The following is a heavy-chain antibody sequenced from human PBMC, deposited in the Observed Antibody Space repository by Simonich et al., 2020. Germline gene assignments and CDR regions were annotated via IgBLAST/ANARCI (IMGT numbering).Heavy chain of an antibody. J-gene: IGHJ1*01. V-gene: IGHV3-9*01. CDR1: GFTFDDYA. CDR3: AKDVAAAGTEYFQH. Sequence: EVQLVESGGGLVQPGRSLRLSCAASGFTFDDYAMHWVRQAPGKGLGLGSSSSWNSGSIGYADSVKGRFTISRDNAKNSLYLQMNSLRAEDTALYYCAKDVAAAGTEYFQHWGQGTLVTVSS. CDR2: SSWNSGSI. D-gene: IGHD6-13*01.